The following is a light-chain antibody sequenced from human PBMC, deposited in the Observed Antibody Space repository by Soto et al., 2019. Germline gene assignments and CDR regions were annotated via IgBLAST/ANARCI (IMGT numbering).Light chain of an antibody. CDR2: GSS. Sequence: EIVLTQTPGTLSLSPGERATLSCRASQSVSSSYLAWYQQKPGQAPRLLIYGSSSRATGISDRFSGSGSGTCIALTSSRLEPEDVAVYYCQHYGSSPRTFGQGTKVEIK. J-gene: IGKJ1*01. CDR3: QHYGSSPRT. V-gene: IGKV3-20*01. CDR1: QSVSSSY.